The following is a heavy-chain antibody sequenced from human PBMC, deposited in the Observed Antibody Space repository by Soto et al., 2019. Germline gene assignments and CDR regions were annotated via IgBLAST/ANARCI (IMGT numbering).Heavy chain of an antibody. D-gene: IGHD2-15*01. J-gene: IGHJ6*02. CDR3: ARESDGGLPRYYAMDV. CDR2: IWYDGIRK. V-gene: IGHV3-33*01. CDR1: GFTFYTYG. Sequence: GSLRLSCEASGFTFYTYGMYWVRQAPGKGLEWVAVIWYDGIRKYYAQSVQGRFTVSRDNSQNTLYLLMNGLRADDTAVYFCARESDGGLPRYYAMDVWGQGTTVTVSS.